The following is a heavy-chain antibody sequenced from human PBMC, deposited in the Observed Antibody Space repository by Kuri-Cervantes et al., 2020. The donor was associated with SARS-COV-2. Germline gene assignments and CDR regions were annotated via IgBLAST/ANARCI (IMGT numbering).Heavy chain of an antibody. V-gene: IGHV3-33*08. Sequence: GGSLRLSCAASGFTFSDHYMDWVRQAPGKGLEWVAVIWYDGKNEYYAGSVKGRFTISGDNSRNTVLLQMNILRAEDTAVYYCARGAANYYMDVWGTGTTVTVSS. J-gene: IGHJ6*03. CDR2: IWYDGKNE. D-gene: IGHD3-16*01. CDR1: GFTFSDHY. CDR3: ARGAANYYMDV.